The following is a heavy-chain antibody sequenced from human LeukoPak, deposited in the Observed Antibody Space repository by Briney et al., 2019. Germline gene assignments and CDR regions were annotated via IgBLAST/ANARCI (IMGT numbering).Heavy chain of an antibody. CDR3: ARRSRRGLGYDSSGYYYVGYFDY. V-gene: IGHV4-34*01. CDR2: INHSGST. D-gene: IGHD3-22*01. Sequence: SETLSLTCAVSGGSFSGYYWSWIRQPPGKGLEWIGEINHSGSTNYNPSLKSRVTISVDTSKNQFSLKLSSVTAADTAVYYCARRSRRGLGYDSSGYYYVGYFDYWGQGTLVTVSS. CDR1: GGSFSGYY. J-gene: IGHJ4*02.